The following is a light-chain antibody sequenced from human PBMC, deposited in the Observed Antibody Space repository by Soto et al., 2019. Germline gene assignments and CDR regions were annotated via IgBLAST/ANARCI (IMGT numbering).Light chain of an antibody. V-gene: IGKV3-15*01. CDR2: GAS. Sequence: EIVLTQSPATLSVSPGERATLSCRASQSVRSNLAWYQQKPGQGPRLLIFGASTRATDIPARFSGSGSGTEFTLTISSLQSEDFAVYYCQQRSNWPYLTFGGGTRV. CDR1: QSVRSN. J-gene: IGKJ4*01. CDR3: QQRSNWPYLT.